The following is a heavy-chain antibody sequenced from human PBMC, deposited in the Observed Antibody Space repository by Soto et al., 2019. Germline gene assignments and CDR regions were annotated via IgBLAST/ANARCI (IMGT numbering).Heavy chain of an antibody. CDR1: GYDFFKYN. CDR2: INPNGGYT. J-gene: IGHJ4*01. CDR3: TRADSYVFILPDVRSLFDL. Sequence: GASVKVSCKTSGYDFFKYNMHWVRQAPGQGLEWMGVINPNGGYTRHAQKFQGRVLMTRDTSSKIVYMELSGLTSADTAMYYCTRADSYVFILPDVRSLFDLWGVGARVT. D-gene: IGHD3-10*02. V-gene: IGHV1-46*03.